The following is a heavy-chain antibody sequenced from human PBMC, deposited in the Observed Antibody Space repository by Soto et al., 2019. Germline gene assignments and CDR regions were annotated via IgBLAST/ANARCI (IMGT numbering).Heavy chain of an antibody. J-gene: IGHJ6*02. V-gene: IGHV4-30-4*02. Sequence: PSETLSLTCTVSGDSIGSGNKCWSWIRQARGKGREWIGYIVSSGTTYYKPSPKSRLTMSLDTSQNQFSLKLNSVKAADTAVYFCARGPSPFDFYCGMDVWGQGTTVTVSS. CDR3: ARGPSPFDFYCGMDV. CDR1: GDSIGSGNKC. CDR2: IVSSGTT. D-gene: IGHD3-16*01.